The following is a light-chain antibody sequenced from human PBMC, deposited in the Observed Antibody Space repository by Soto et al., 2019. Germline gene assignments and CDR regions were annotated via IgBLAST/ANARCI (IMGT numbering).Light chain of an antibody. CDR1: QAMKND. J-gene: IGKJ1*01. Sequence: ALQMTQSPSSLSASVGDTVTITCRTSQAMKNDLGWYQQKPVEAPKLLIFAASTLQNGVPSRFSGSGSGADFTLTITSLQPEDFATYYCLQDDSFPPTFGQGTKVEL. CDR3: LQDDSFPPT. V-gene: IGKV1-6*01. CDR2: AAS.